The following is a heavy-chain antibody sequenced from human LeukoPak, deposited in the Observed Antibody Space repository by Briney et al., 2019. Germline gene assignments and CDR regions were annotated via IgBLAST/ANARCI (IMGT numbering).Heavy chain of an antibody. D-gene: IGHD2-2*01. CDR1: GFTFSSYA. Sequence: GGSLRLSCAVSGFTFSSYAMHWVRQAPGKGLEYVSAISSNGGSTYYANSVKGRFTISRDNSKNTLYLQMGSLRAEDMAVYYCARGEGYCSSTSCQDFDYWGQGTLVTVSS. V-gene: IGHV3-64*01. CDR3: ARGEGYCSSTSCQDFDY. CDR2: ISSNGGST. J-gene: IGHJ4*02.